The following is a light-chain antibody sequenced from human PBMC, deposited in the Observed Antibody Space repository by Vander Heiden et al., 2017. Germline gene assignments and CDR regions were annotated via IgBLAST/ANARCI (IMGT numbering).Light chain of an antibody. CDR3: QTWGSGIWV. Sequence: QLVVTQSPSASASLGASVKLTCTLSSGHNHDAIAWHQQLPEKGPRFLMKVKSDGSHTKGDGIPDRFSGSSSGAERYLTISSLQSDDEADYFCQTWGSGIWVFGGGTRLTVL. CDR1: SGHNHDA. CDR2: VKSDGSH. V-gene: IGLV4-69*01. J-gene: IGLJ3*02.